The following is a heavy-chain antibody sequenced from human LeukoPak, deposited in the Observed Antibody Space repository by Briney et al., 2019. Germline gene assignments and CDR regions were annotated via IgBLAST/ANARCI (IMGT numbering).Heavy chain of an antibody. CDR2: ISYDGSNK. CDR1: GFTFSSYG. J-gene: IGHJ6*02. D-gene: IGHD2-15*01. V-gene: IGHV3-30*03. CDR3: ARWWVDGMDV. Sequence: GRSLRLSCAASGFTFSSYGMHWVRQAPGKGLEWVAVISYDGSNKYYADSVKGRFTISRDNSKNTLYLQMNSLRAEDTAVYYCARWWVDGMDVWGQGTTVTVSS.